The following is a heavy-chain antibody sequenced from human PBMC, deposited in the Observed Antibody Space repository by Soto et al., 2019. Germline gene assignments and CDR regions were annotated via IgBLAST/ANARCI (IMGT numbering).Heavy chain of an antibody. J-gene: IGHJ4*02. CDR2: VSKTGLTT. CDR1: GFTFSSYD. CDR3: AKRYCSGAGCALFDH. V-gene: IGHV3-23*01. Sequence: PXGSLRLSCLGSGFTFSSYDMTWVRQAPGKGLEWVSTVSKTGLTTYYADSVKGRFTISRDNSKNTLSLQMNSLRAEDTALYYCAKRYCSGAGCALFDHWGQGTLVTVSS. D-gene: IGHD2-15*01.